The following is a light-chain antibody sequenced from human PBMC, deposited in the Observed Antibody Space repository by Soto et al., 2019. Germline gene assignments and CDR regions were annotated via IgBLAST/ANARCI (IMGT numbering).Light chain of an antibody. CDR3: ATWDDSLSGYI. J-gene: IGLJ1*01. Sequence: QSVLTQPPSASGTPGQRVTISCSGXTSXIGSNYVYWYQQLPGTAPKLLIYRNNQRPSGVPDRFSGAKSGTSASLAISGLRTEDEADYSCATWDDSLSGYIFATGTKVTVL. CDR2: RNN. V-gene: IGLV1-47*01. CDR1: TSXIGSNY.